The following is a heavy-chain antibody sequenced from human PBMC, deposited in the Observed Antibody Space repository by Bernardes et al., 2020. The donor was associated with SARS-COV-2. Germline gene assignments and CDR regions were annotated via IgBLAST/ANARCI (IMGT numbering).Heavy chain of an antibody. D-gene: IGHD6-6*01. CDR3: ARIYSTSSFDFDY. CDR2: INHSGST. CDR1: GGSFSGYY. J-gene: IGHJ4*02. V-gene: IGHV4-34*01. Sequence: SETLSLTCAVYGGSFSGYYWSWIRQPPGKGLEWIGEINHSGSTNYNPSLKSRVTISVDTSKNQFSLKLSSVTAADTAVYYCARIYSTSSFDFDYWGQGTLVTVSS.